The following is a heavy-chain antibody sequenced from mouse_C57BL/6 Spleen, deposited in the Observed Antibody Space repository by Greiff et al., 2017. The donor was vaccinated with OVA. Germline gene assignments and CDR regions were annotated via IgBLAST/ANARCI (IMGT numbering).Heavy chain of an antibody. J-gene: IGHJ4*01. V-gene: IGHV1-55*01. CDR3: ARGGLRGYCAMDY. CDR2: IYPGSGST. CDR1: GYTFTSYW. Sequence: QVQLQQPGAELVKPGASVKLSCKASGYTFTSYWITWVKQRPGQGLEWIGDIYPGSGSTNYNEKFKSKATLTVDTSSSTAYMQLSSLTSEDSAVYSAARGGLRGYCAMDYWGQGTSVTVSS. D-gene: IGHD2-4*01.